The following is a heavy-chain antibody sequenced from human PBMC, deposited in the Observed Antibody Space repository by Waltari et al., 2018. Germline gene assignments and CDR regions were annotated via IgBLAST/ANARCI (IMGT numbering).Heavy chain of an antibody. D-gene: IGHD3-9*01. CDR1: GFSLSTSGVG. J-gene: IGHJ4*02. CDR3: AHSPPDPEFDWFIRWVY. Sequence: QITLKESGPTLVKPTQTLTLTCTFSGFSLSTSGVGVGWIRQPPGKALEWLALIYWDDDKRYSPSLKSRLTITKDTSKNQVVLTMTNMDPVDTATYYCAHSPPDPEFDWFIRWVYWGQGTLVTVSS. CDR2: IYWDDDK. V-gene: IGHV2-5*02.